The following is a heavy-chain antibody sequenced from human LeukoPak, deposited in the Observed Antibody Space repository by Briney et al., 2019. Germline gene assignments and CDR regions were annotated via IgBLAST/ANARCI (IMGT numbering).Heavy chain of an antibody. D-gene: IGHD6-6*01. J-gene: IGHJ4*02. Sequence: SETLSLTCTVSGGSVSSGSYYWSWIRQPPGKGLEWIGYIYYSGSTNYNPSLKSRVTISVDTSKNQFSLKLSSVTAADTAVYYCARASIAARLGFDYWGQGTLVTVSS. CDR1: GGSVSSGSYY. V-gene: IGHV4-61*01. CDR3: ARASIAARLGFDY. CDR2: IYYSGST.